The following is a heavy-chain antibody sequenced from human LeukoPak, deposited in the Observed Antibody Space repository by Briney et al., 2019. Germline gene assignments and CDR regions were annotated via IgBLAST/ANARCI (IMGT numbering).Heavy chain of an antibody. Sequence: SVKVSCKASGGIFSSYAIRWVRQAPGQGLEWMGGIIPIFGTANYAQKFQGRVTITTDESTSTAYMELSSLRSEDTAVYYCARGNVLGGRHFDYWGQGTLVTVSS. CDR2: IIPIFGTA. CDR3: ARGNVLGGRHFDY. V-gene: IGHV1-69*05. D-gene: IGHD3-3*02. J-gene: IGHJ4*02. CDR1: GGIFSSYA.